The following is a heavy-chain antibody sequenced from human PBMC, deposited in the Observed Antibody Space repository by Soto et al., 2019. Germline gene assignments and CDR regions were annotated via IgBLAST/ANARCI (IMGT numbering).Heavy chain of an antibody. V-gene: IGHV1-8*01. Sequence: SVKVSCKASGYSFATYDIIWVRQVAGQGLEWMGWVNPKSGSTDYAQKFRGRITLTADTSISTAYMELSALTYEDTAVYYCTRPDCDEISCFTDWFDPWGQGTLVTVSS. CDR3: TRPDCDEISCFTDWFDP. D-gene: IGHD2-21*01. CDR2: VNPKSGST. J-gene: IGHJ5*02. CDR1: GYSFATYD.